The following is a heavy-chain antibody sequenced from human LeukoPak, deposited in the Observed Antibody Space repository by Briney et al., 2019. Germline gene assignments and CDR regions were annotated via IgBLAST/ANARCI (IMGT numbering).Heavy chain of an antibody. D-gene: IGHD5-18*01. CDR2: ISYDGSNK. CDR1: GFTFSSYA. V-gene: IGHV3-30*04. Sequence: GGSLRLSCAASGFTFSSYAMSWVRQAPGKGLEWVAVISYDGSNKYYADSVKGRFTISRDNSKNTLYLQMNSLRAEDTAVYYCARDRYGLYYYYGMDVWGQGTTVTVSS. CDR3: ARDRYGLYYYYGMDV. J-gene: IGHJ6*02.